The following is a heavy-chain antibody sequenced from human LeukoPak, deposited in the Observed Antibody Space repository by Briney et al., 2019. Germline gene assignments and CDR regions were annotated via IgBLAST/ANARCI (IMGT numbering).Heavy chain of an antibody. CDR3: AKGDLEY. J-gene: IGHJ4*02. Sequence: PGGSLRLSCVASGFTSSNYWMSWVRQAPGTGLEWVAKIKRDGSDRYYAGSVRGRFTVSRDNAKNSLYLQMSSLRVEDSAVYYCAKGDLEYWGLGTLVTVSS. CDR2: IKRDGSDR. CDR1: GFTSSNYW. V-gene: IGHV3-7*01.